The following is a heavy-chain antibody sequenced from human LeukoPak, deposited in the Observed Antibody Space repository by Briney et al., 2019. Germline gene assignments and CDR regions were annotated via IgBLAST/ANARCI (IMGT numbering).Heavy chain of an antibody. V-gene: IGHV3-74*01. CDR3: ARRPTASAERGMDV. Sequence: PGGSLRLSCAASGFTFSSYSMNWVRQAPEKGLEWVSRISNDGKNIAYADSVKDRFTISRDNAKNTLYLEINSLGTEDTAVYYCARRPTASAERGMDVWGHGTTVIVSS. J-gene: IGHJ6*02. CDR1: GFTFSSYS. CDR2: ISNDGKNI. D-gene: IGHD6-25*01.